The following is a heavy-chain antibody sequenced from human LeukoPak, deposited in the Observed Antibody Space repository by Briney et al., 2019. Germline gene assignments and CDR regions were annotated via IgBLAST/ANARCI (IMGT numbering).Heavy chain of an antibody. CDR1: GGSISSSNW. CDR2: IYHSGST. CDR3: ARRGYDILTGYYYFDY. Sequence: SETLSLTCAVSGGSISSSNWWSWVRQPPGKGLEWIGEIYHSGSTNYNPSLKSRVTISVDKSKNQFSLKLSSVTAADTAVYYCARRGYDILTGYYYFDYWGQGTLVTVSS. J-gene: IGHJ4*02. V-gene: IGHV4-4*02. D-gene: IGHD3-9*01.